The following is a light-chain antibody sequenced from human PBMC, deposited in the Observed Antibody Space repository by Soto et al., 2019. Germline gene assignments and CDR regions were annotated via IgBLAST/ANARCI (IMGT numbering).Light chain of an antibody. CDR2: AAS. V-gene: IGKV1-39*01. Sequence: DIQMTQSPSSLSASVGDRVTITCRASQSIRSYLNWYQQKPGKAPKLLIYAASSLQSGVPSRFSGSGSGTDFTLTISSRQPEDFATYYCQQSHSTPRTFGPGTKVDIK. CDR1: QSIRSY. CDR3: QQSHSTPRT. J-gene: IGKJ3*01.